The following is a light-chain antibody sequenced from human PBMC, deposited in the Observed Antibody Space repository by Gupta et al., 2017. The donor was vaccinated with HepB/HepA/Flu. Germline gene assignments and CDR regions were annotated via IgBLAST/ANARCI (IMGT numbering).Light chain of an antibody. V-gene: IGKV1-39*01. CDR1: QSISSY. CDR2: AAS. Sequence: DLQMNQSPSSLSASVGDRVTITCRASQSISSYLNWYQQKPGKAPKFLIYAASSLQSGVPSRFSGSGSGTDFTLTISSLQPEDFATYYCQQSNSSPFTFGQGTKVEIK. J-gene: IGKJ4*01. CDR3: QQSNSSPFT.